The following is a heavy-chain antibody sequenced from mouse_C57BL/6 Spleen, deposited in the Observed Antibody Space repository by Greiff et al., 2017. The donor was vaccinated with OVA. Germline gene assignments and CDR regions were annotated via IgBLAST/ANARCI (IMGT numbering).Heavy chain of an antibody. CDR2: IYPRSGNT. Sequence: QVQLKESGAELARPGASVKLSCKASGYTFTSYGISWVKQRTGQGLEWIGEIYPRSGNTYYNEKFKGKATLTADQSSSTAYMELRSLTSEDSAVYFCARRGNTVEYYFDYWGQGTTLTVSS. J-gene: IGHJ2*01. CDR1: GYTFTSYG. V-gene: IGHV1-81*01. D-gene: IGHD1-1*01. CDR3: ARRGNTVEYYFDY.